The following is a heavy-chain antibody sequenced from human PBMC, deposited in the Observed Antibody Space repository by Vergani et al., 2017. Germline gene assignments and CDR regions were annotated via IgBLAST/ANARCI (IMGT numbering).Heavy chain of an antibody. V-gene: IGHV1-46*01. J-gene: IGHJ6*03. CDR3: AGRSSSSLGYYYMDV. CDR1: EYTFSNYY. Sequence: QVQVVQSGAEVKKSGASVKVSCKTSEYTFSNYYMHWVRQAPGQGLEWMGIINPSGGHTNYAQKFQGRVTITADESTSTAYMELSSLRSEDTAVYYCAGRSSSSLGYYYMDVWGKGTTVTVSS. CDR2: INPSGGHT. D-gene: IGHD6-6*01.